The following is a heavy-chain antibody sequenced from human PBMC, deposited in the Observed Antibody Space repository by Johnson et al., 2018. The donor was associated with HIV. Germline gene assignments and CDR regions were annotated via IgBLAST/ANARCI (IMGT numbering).Heavy chain of an antibody. J-gene: IGHJ3*02. CDR3: ARPYYVISDYYLYSFDI. D-gene: IGHD3-22*01. CDR1: GFTFSTYW. V-gene: IGHV3-7*01. CDR2: IKQDGSDK. Sequence: VQLVDSGGCLVQPGGSVRLSCAASGFTFSTYWMSWVRQAPGRGLEWVASIKQDGSDKYSVDSVKGRFTISRDNAKNSLYLQMNSLRAEDTAVYYCARPYYVISDYYLYSFDIWGQGTMVAVSS.